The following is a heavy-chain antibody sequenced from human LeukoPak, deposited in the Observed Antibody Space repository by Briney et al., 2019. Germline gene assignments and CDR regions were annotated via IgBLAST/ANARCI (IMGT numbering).Heavy chain of an antibody. CDR1: GGSISSYY. V-gene: IGHV4-59*01. Sequence: PSETLSLTCTVSGGSISSYYWSWIRQPPGKGLEWIGYIYYSGSTNYNPSLKSRVTISVDTSKNRFSLKLSSVTAADTAVYYCARGGGGYSYGHDYWGQGTLVTVSS. CDR2: IYYSGST. J-gene: IGHJ4*02. CDR3: ARGGGGYSYGHDY. D-gene: IGHD5-18*01.